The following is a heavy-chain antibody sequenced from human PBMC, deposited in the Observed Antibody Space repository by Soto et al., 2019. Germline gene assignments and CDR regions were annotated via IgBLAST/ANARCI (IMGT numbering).Heavy chain of an antibody. D-gene: IGHD5-18*01. CDR1: GYTLAKLS. CDR2: FDPEDGET. CDR3: AIGGYISGPPGWYFDL. Sequence: QVQLVQSGAEVKKPGASVKVSCQVSGYTLAKLSMPWVRQAPGKGLEWMGSFDPEDGETIYAQKFQGRVTMTEDTSTDTAYMDLSSLRSEDTAVYYCAIGGYISGPPGWYFDLWGRGTLVTVSS. V-gene: IGHV1-24*01. J-gene: IGHJ2*01.